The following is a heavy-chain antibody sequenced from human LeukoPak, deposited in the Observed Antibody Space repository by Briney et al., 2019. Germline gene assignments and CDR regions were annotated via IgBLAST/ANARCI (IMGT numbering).Heavy chain of an antibody. CDR1: GYTITGYY. CDR2: INPNSGGT. J-gene: IGHJ3*02. CDR3: ARLLTFGGAPNDAFDI. V-gene: IGHV1-2*02. D-gene: IGHD3-16*01. Sequence: ASVKVSCKASGYTITGYYMHWVRQAPGQGLEWMGWINPNSGGTNYAQKFQGRVTMTRDTSISTAYMELSRLRSDDTAVYYCARLLTFGGAPNDAFDIWGQGTMVTVSS.